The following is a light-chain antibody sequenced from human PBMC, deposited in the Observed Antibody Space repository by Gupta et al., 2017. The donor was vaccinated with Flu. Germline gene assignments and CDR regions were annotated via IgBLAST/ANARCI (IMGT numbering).Light chain of an antibody. CDR2: GAS. V-gene: IGKV3-20*01. CDR3: QQYGNHLTT. CDR1: QSVSSSY. J-gene: IGKJ1*01. Sequence: GTLSLSPGERATLSCRASQSVSSSYLAWYQQKPGQAPRLLIYGASSRATGIPDRFSGSGSGTDFTLTISRLEPEDFAVYYCQQYGNHLTTFGQGTKVEIK.